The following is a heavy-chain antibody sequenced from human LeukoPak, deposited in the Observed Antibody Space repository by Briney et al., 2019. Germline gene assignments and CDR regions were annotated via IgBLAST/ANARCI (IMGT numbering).Heavy chain of an antibody. CDR3: ANLGSSELRVPASQGN. V-gene: IGHV3-30-3*01. D-gene: IGHD2-2*01. Sequence: PGGSLRLSCAASGFTFSSYAMHWVRQAPGKGLEWVAVISYDGSNKYYADSVKGRFTISRDNSKNTLYLQMSSLRVEDTAVYYCANLGSSELRVPASQGNWGQGTLVTVSS. J-gene: IGHJ4*02. CDR1: GFTFSSYA. CDR2: ISYDGSNK.